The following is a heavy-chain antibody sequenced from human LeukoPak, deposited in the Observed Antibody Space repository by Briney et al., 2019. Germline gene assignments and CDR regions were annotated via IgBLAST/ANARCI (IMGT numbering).Heavy chain of an antibody. V-gene: IGHV4-59*08. D-gene: IGHD3-22*01. Sequence: SETLSLTCTVSGGSINSYYWSWIRQPPGKGLEWIGYIYYSGSTNYNPSLKSRVTISVDTSKNQSSLKLSSVTAADTAVYYCAGGGNVVVITVWGQGTLVTVSS. CDR3: AGGGNVVVITV. CDR2: IYYSGST. CDR1: GGSINSYY. J-gene: IGHJ4*02.